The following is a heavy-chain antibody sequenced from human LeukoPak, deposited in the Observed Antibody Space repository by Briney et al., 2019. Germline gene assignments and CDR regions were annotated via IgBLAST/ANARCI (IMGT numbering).Heavy chain of an antibody. CDR1: GLRFRNYG. CDR2: ISGSGGST. Sequence: PGRSLRLSCVVSGLRFRNYGMHWVRQAPGKGLEWVSAISGSGGSTYYADSVKGRFTISRDNSKNTLYLQMNSLRAEDTAVYYCAKGHYYYDNTGYFHFDYWGQGTLVTVSS. CDR3: AKGHYYYDNTGYFHFDY. V-gene: IGHV3-23*01. J-gene: IGHJ4*02. D-gene: IGHD3-22*01.